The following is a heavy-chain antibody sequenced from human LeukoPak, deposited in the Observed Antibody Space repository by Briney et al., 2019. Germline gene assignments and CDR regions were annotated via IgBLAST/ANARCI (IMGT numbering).Heavy chain of an antibody. J-gene: IGHJ3*02. Sequence: GGSLRLSCAASGFTFSSYAMHWVRQAPGKGLEWVAVISYDGSNKYYADSVKGRFTISRDNSKNTLYLQMNSLRAEDTAVYYCARDSSDFWSAYAFDIWGQGTMVTVSS. CDR1: GFTFSSYA. D-gene: IGHD3-3*01. V-gene: IGHV3-30*04. CDR3: ARDSSDFWSAYAFDI. CDR2: ISYDGSNK.